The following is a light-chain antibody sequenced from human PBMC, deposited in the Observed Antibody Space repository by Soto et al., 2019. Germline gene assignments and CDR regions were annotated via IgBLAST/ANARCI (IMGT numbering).Light chain of an antibody. CDR2: GNS. Sequence: QSVLTQPPSVSGAPGQRVTISCTGSSSNIGAGYDVHGYQQLPGTAPKLLIYGNSNRPSGVPDRFSGSKSGTSASLAITGLQAEDEADYYCQSYDSSHVVFGGGTKLTV. V-gene: IGLV1-40*01. CDR3: QSYDSSHVV. CDR1: SSNIGAGYD. J-gene: IGLJ2*01.